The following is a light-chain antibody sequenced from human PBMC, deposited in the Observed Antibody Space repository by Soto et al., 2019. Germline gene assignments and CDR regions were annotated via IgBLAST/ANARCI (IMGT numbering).Light chain of an antibody. Sequence: QSAVTQPASVSGSPGQSITISCTGTSSGVGGYNYVSWYQQHPGKGPKLMIYEVSNRPSGVSNRFSGSKSGNTASLTISGLQAKDEADYYCSSYTSSSTLVIFGGGTKLTVL. CDR2: EVS. CDR1: SSGVGGYNY. J-gene: IGLJ2*01. CDR3: SSYTSSSTLVI. V-gene: IGLV2-14*01.